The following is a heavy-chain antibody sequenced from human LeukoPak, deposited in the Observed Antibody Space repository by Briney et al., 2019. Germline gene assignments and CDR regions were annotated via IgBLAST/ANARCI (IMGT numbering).Heavy chain of an antibody. J-gene: IGHJ5*02. CDR1: GGSFSDYY. V-gene: IGHV4-34*01. CDR2: INHSGST. CDR3: ARGQQLGSYNWFDP. Sequence: SETLSLTCAVYGGSFSDYYWNWIRQPPGKGLEWIGEINHSGSTSHNPSLKSRVTILVDTSKKQFSLKLSSVTAADTAVYYCARGQQLGSYNWFDPWGQETLVTVSS. D-gene: IGHD6-13*01.